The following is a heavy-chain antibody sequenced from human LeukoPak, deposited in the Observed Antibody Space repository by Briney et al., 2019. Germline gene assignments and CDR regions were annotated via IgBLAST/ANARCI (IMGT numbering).Heavy chain of an antibody. J-gene: IGHJ6*04. D-gene: IGHD5-18*01. CDR1: GFTFSNYW. V-gene: IGHV3-7*01. Sequence: GGSLRLSCAASGFTFSNYWMSWVRQAPGKGLEWVANIKPDGSDTYYVDSVKGRFTISRDTARNSLYLQMHSLRAEDTAVYYCAREDTAIAMDVWGKGTTVTVSS. CDR2: IKPDGSDT. CDR3: AREDTAIAMDV.